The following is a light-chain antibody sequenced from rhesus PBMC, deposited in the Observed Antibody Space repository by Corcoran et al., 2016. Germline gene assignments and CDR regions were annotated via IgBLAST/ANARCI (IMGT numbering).Light chain of an antibody. CDR2: AAS. J-gene: IGKJ3*01. V-gene: IGKV1-28*01. CDR3: LQHNSYPFT. Sequence: DIQMTQSPSSLSASVGDTVTITCRASQGISRYLNWFQQKPGKAPKLLIYAASSLESGVPSRFSGSGSGTKFTLTISSLQPEDFAAYYYLQHNSYPFTFGPGTKLDIK. CDR1: QGISRY.